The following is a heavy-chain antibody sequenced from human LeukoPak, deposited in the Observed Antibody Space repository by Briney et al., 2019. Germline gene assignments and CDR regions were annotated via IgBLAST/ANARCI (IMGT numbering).Heavy chain of an antibody. D-gene: IGHD3-16*01. CDR1: GFTFRRYE. CDR3: ARALALGVTP. Sequence: GGSLRLLCAVSGFTFRRYETNWVRQAPGKELEWVSYITSSGSPIFYADSVKGRFTVSRDNAKNSLYLQMNSLRAEDTAVYYCARALALGVTPWGQGTLVTVSS. V-gene: IGHV3-48*03. CDR2: ITSSGSPI. J-gene: IGHJ3*01.